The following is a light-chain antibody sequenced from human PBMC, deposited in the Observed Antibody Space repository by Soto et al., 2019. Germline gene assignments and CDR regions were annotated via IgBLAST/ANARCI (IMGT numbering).Light chain of an antibody. CDR2: EVN. V-gene: IGLV2-8*01. CDR1: SSDVGGYNY. CDR3: SSYAGNTIFVL. Sequence: QSALTQPPSASGSPGQSVTISCTGTSSDVGGYNYVSWYQKHPGKAPKLMIYEVNRRPSGVPDRFSGSKSGSTASLTVSGLQAEDEADYYCSSYAGNTIFVLFGGGTKLTVL. J-gene: IGLJ2*01.